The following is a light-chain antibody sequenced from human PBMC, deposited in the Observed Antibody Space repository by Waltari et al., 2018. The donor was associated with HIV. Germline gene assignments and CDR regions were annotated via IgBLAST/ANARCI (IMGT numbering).Light chain of an antibody. CDR2: GNN. CDR1: SFNIGSNT. Sequence: QSLLTQPPSASGTPGQRVTISCSGSSFNIGSNTVNWYQHLPGTAPKLLIYGNNQRPSGVPDRVSGSKSGTSASLAISGLQSEDEADYYCASWDDSLPGQVFGGGTKLTVL. CDR3: ASWDDSLPGQV. V-gene: IGLV1-44*01. J-gene: IGLJ3*02.